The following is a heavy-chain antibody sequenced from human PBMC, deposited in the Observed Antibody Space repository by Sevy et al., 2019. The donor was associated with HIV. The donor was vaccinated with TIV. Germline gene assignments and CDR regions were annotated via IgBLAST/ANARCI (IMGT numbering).Heavy chain of an antibody. V-gene: IGHV3-64D*06. J-gene: IGHJ4*02. CDR1: GFTFSSYA. CDR2: ISSNGGST. D-gene: IGHD3-16*02. CDR3: VKGRRRGIMITFGGVIALDY. Sequence: GGSLRLSCSASGFTFSSYAMHWVRQDPGKGLEYVSAISSNGGSTYYADSVKGRFTISRDNSKNTLYLQMSSLRAEDTAVYYCVKGRRRGIMITFGGVIALDYWGQGTLVTVSS.